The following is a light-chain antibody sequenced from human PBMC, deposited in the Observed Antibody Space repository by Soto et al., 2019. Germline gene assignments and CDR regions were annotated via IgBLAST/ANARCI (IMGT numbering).Light chain of an antibody. J-gene: IGLJ1*01. CDR2: DVS. CDR3: SSYTSSSLYV. Sequence: QSALTQPASVSGSPGQSITISCTGTSRDVGGYNYVSWYQQHPGKAPKLMIYDVSNRPSGVSNRFSGSKSGSTASLTISGLQAEDEADYYCSSYTSSSLYVFGTGTKLTVL. CDR1: SRDVGGYNY. V-gene: IGLV2-14*01.